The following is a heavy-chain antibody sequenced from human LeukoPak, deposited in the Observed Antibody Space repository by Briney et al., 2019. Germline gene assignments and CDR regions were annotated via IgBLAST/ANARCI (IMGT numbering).Heavy chain of an antibody. CDR1: GFSFSSEN. CDR2: ITGSGSGI. Sequence: PGGSLRLSCAASGFSFSSENMNRVRQAPGKGPEWISWITGSGSGIIYADSVKGRFTISRDNAKNSLFLQMNSLRVEDTAVYYCARDKDYGFTYWGQGTLVTVSS. D-gene: IGHD4-17*01. J-gene: IGHJ4*02. CDR3: ARDKDYGFTY. V-gene: IGHV3-48*01.